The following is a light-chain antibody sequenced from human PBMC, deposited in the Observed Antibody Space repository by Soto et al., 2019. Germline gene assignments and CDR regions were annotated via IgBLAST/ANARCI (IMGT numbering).Light chain of an antibody. Sequence: SALTQPPSASGSPGQSVTISCTGTSSDVGGYNYVSWYQQHPGKAPKLMIYEVSKRPSGVPDRFSGSKSGNTASLTVSGLQAEAEADYYCSSYAGSNNLVFGGGTKLTVL. CDR3: SSYAGSNNLV. V-gene: IGLV2-8*01. J-gene: IGLJ2*01. CDR1: SSDVGGYNY. CDR2: EVS.